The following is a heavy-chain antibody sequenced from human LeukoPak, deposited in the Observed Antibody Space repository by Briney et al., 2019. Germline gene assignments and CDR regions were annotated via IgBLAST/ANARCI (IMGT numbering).Heavy chain of an antibody. CDR3: ARGYSSSWYWFGP. D-gene: IGHD6-13*01. CDR2: INHSGST. CDR1: GGSISSSNW. V-gene: IGHV4-4*02. J-gene: IGHJ5*02. Sequence: SGTLSLTCAVSGGSISSSNWWSWVRQPPGKGLEWIGEINHSGSTNYNPSLKSRVTMSVDTSKNQFSLKMTSVTAADTAVYYCARGYSSSWYWFGPWGQGTLVTVSS.